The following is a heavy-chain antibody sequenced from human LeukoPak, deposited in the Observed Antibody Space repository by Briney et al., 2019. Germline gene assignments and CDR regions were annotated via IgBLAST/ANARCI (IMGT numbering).Heavy chain of an antibody. V-gene: IGHV4-39*01. CDR2: IYYSGTT. CDR1: GDSISSTTHF. CDR3: ARLHQQQLSV. D-gene: IGHD6-13*01. J-gene: IGHJ3*01. Sequence: SETLSLTCTVSGDSISSTTHFWGWIRQPPGKGLEWIGSIYYSGTTYYNSPLKSRVTISVDTSKNQCSLRLSSVTAADTAIYYCARLHQQQLSVWGQGTMVTVSS.